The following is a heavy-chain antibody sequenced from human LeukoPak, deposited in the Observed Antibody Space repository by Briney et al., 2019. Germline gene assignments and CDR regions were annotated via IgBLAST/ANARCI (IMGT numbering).Heavy chain of an antibody. CDR2: IYYSGST. CDR3: ATGPDYYNSGSYYPYY. CDR1: GGSVSSGSYY. J-gene: IGHJ4*02. Sequence: PSETLSLTCTVSGGSVSSGSYYWSWIRQPPGKGLEWIGYIYYSGSTNYNPSLKSRVTISVDTSKNQFSLKLSSVTAADTAVYYCATGPDYYNSGSYYPYYWGQGTLVTVSS. V-gene: IGHV4-61*01. D-gene: IGHD3-22*01.